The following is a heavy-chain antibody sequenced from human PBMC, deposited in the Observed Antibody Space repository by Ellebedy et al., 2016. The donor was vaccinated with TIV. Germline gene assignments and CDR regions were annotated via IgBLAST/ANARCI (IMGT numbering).Heavy chain of an antibody. CDR1: GGTFSSYA. V-gene: IGHV1-69*13. CDR2: IIPIFGTA. Sequence: SVKVSCXASGGTFSSYAISWVRQAPGQGLEWMGGIIPIFGTANYAQKFQGRVTITADESTSTAYMELSSLRSEDTAVYYCASQIGYSSSWYAGWFDPWGQGTLVTVSS. J-gene: IGHJ5*02. D-gene: IGHD6-13*01. CDR3: ASQIGYSSSWYAGWFDP.